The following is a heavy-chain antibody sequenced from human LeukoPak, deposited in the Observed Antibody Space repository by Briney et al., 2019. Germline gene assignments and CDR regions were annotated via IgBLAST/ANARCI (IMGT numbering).Heavy chain of an antibody. CDR1: GGSFSGYY. CDR3: ASAVAGIRD. V-gene: IGHV4-34*01. Sequence: SETLSLTCAVYGGSFSGYYWSWIRPPPGKGLEWIGEINHSGSTNYNPSLKSRVTISVDTSKNQFSLKLSSVTAADTAVYYCASAVAGIRDWGQGTLVTVSS. D-gene: IGHD6-19*01. CDR2: INHSGST. J-gene: IGHJ4*02.